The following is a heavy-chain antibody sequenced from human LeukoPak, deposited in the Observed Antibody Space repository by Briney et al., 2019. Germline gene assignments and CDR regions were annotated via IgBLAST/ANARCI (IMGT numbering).Heavy chain of an antibody. CDR3: ARVADFWSGYSFDY. J-gene: IGHJ4*02. CDR1: GGSISSHY. V-gene: IGHV4-59*08. D-gene: IGHD3-3*01. Sequence: PSETLSLTCTVSGGSISSHYWSWVRQPPGKGLEWIGYIFYSGSTNYNPSLKSRVTISVDTSKNQFSLKLSSVTAADTAVYYCARVADFWSGYSFDYWGQGTLVTVSS. CDR2: IFYSGST.